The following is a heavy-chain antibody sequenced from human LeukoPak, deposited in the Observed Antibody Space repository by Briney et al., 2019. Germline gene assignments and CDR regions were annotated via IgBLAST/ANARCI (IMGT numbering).Heavy chain of an antibody. CDR1: GYTFTIYY. Sequence: ASVTVSCTASGYTFTIYYMHWVRQAPGQGLEWMGLINPTGGSTGYAQKFQGRVTMTRDMSTSTDYMELSSLRSEDTAIYYCARDNSVGDIAWWFDPWGQGTLVTVSS. CDR2: INPTGGST. J-gene: IGHJ5*02. CDR3: ARDNSVGDIAWWFDP. D-gene: IGHD3-10*01. V-gene: IGHV1-46*01.